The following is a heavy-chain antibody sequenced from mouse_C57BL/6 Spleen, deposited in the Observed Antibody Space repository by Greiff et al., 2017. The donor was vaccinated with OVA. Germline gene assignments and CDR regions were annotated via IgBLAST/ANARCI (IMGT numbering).Heavy chain of an antibody. V-gene: IGHV1-72*01. Sequence: QVQLQQPGAELVKPGASVKLSCKASGYTFTSYWMHWVKQRPGRGLEWIGRIDPNSGGTKYNEKFKSKATLTVDKPTSTAYMKLSSLTSEDSAVYYCVHLGNWNGGYNFGYWGQGTTLAVSS. CDR2: IDPNSGGT. CDR1: GYTFTSYW. CDR3: VHLGNWNGGYNFGY. D-gene: IGHD2-2*01. J-gene: IGHJ2*01.